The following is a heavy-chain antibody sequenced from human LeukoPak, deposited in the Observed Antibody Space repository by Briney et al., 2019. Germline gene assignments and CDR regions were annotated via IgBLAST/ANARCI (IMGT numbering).Heavy chain of an antibody. CDR2: ISSSGSTI. V-gene: IGHV3-48*03. J-gene: IGHJ4*02. CDR3: AKDPGSSGWYGYSL. CDR1: GFTFSSYE. Sequence: PGGSLRLSCAASGFTFSSYEMNWVRQAPGKGLEWVSYISSSGSTIYYADSVKGRFTISRDNSKNTLYLQMNSLRAEDTAVYYCAKDPGSSGWYGYSLWGQGTLVTVSS. D-gene: IGHD6-19*01.